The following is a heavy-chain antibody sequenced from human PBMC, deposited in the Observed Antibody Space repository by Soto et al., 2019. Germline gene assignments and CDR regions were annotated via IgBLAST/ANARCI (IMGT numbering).Heavy chain of an antibody. V-gene: IGHV1-69*01. CDR3: AVVRDYGMDV. D-gene: IGHD3-22*01. Sequence: QVQLVPSGAEVKKPGSSVKVSCKASGGTFSSYAISWVRQAPGQGPEWTGGIIPLFGTANYAQKFQGRVTITADESTSTAYMELSSLRSEDKAVYYCAVVRDYGMDVWGQGTTVTVSS. J-gene: IGHJ6*02. CDR2: IIPLFGTA. CDR1: GGTFSSYA.